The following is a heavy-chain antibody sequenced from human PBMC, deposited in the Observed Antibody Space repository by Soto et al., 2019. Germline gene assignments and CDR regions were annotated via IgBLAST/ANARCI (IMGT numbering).Heavy chain of an antibody. CDR1: GFTFSDYY. V-gene: IGHV3-11*06. D-gene: IGHD6-13*01. J-gene: IGHJ4*02. CDR3: ARVAVITAAGTSDY. CDR2: ISGTSDSI. Sequence: GGSLRLSCAASGFTFSDYYMSWIRQVPGMGLEWGAYISGTSDSIPYADSVKGRFTISRDNAKNSLYLQMNSLRAEDTAVYYCARVAVITAAGTSDYWGQGTLVTVSS.